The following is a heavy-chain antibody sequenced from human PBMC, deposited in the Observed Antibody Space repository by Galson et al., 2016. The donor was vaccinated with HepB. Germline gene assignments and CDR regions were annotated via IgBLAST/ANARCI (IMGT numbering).Heavy chain of an antibody. V-gene: IGHV3-30*04. J-gene: IGHJ4*02. Sequence: FRTHAVHWVRQAPGKGLEWVGDSKYYPDSVKGRFTISRDNSKNTLYLQMNSLRPEDTAVYYCARCVDTSMAPFDYWGQGTLLTVSS. CDR2: SK. D-gene: IGHD5-18*01. CDR1: FRTHA. CDR3: ARCVDTSMAPFDY.